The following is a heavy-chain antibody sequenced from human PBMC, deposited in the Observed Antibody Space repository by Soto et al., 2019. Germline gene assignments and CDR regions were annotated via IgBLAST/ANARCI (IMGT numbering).Heavy chain of an antibody. CDR3: AKDLRGDIVLVPAAISFDY. Sequence: GGSLRLSCAASGFTFSSCAMSWVRQAPGKGLEWVSAISGSGGSTYYADSVKGRFTISRDNSKNTLYLQMNSLRAEDTAVYYCAKDLRGDIVLVPAAISFDYWGQGTLVTVS. D-gene: IGHD2-2*02. V-gene: IGHV3-23*01. CDR1: GFTFSSCA. CDR2: ISGSGGST. J-gene: IGHJ4*02.